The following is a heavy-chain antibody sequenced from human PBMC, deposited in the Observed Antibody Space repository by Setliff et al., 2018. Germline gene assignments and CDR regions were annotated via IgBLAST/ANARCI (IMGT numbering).Heavy chain of an antibody. Sequence: SETLSLTCTVSGYSISSGHYWGWSRQPPGKGLEWIGSISHSGSTYYNPSLRSRVTISLDTSTNQFFPKLTSVTAADTAVYDCAGGRRYDYGWDFDYWGHGTLVTVSS. CDR2: ISHSGST. CDR1: GYSISSGHY. V-gene: IGHV4-38-2*02. J-gene: IGHJ4*01. CDR3: AGGRRYDYGWDFDY. D-gene: IGHD4-17*01.